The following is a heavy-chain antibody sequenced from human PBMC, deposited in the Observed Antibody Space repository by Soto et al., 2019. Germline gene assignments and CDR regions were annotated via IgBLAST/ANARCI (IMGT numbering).Heavy chain of an antibody. CDR2: ISYDGAYQ. Sequence: GGSLRLSCAASGFTFSSSAMHWVRQAPGKGLEWVAVISYDGAYQDYADSVKGRFTISKDISKNTLYLQMDSLRPADTAAYYFARDPLSGWPDNYYSCMIVWDLETTVTVSS. CDR1: GFTFSSSA. CDR3: ARDPLSGWPDNYYSCMIV. V-gene: IGHV3-30-3*01. J-gene: IGHJ6*02. D-gene: IGHD6-19*01.